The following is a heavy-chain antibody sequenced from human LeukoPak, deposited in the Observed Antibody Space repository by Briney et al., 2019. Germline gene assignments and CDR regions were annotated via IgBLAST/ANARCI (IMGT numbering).Heavy chain of an antibody. Sequence: GGSLRLSCAASGFTVSSNYMSWVRQAPGKGLEWVSVIYSGGSTYYADSVKGRFTISRDNSKNTLYLQMNSLRAEDTAVYYCAKDQVSTSGCFDYWGQGTLVTVSS. CDR1: GFTVSSNY. J-gene: IGHJ4*02. V-gene: IGHV3-53*01. CDR2: IYSGGST. D-gene: IGHD2-2*01. CDR3: AKDQVSTSGCFDY.